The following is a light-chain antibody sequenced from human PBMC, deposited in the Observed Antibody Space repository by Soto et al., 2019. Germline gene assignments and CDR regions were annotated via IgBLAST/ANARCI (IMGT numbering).Light chain of an antibody. CDR2: QAS. CDR3: QHYNSYSGA. J-gene: IGKJ1*01. V-gene: IGKV1-5*03. Sequence: DIQMTQSPSTLSGSVGDRVTITCRASQAISSRLAWYQQQPGNAHKLLIYQASTLKSGVPSRFSGSGSWTECTLTISSLQPDDFATYYCQHYNSYSGAFGQGTKVDI. CDR1: QAISSR.